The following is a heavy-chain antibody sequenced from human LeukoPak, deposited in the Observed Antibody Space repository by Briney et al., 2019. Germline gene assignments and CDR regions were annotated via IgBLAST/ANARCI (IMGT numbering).Heavy chain of an antibody. Sequence: GTSLRLSCAASGFTFRRSAIHWVRQAPGKGLEWVAVINTDGTRKYYADSVKGRFTVSRDNSKNTVALEMTSLRPEDAGVYYCARDGGYWNDFDYWGQGTLVTVSS. J-gene: IGHJ4*02. CDR3: ARDGGYWNDFDY. CDR2: INTDGTRK. CDR1: GFTFRRSA. D-gene: IGHD1-1*01. V-gene: IGHV3-30*04.